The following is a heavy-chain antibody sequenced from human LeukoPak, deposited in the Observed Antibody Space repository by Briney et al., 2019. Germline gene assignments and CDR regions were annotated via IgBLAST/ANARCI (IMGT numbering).Heavy chain of an antibody. Sequence: GSLRLSCAASGFSVSGKFMSWVRQPPGKGLEWIGEIYHSGSTNYNPSLKSRVTISVDKSKNQFSLKLSSVTAADTAVYYCARAAAAAKDHFDYWGQGTLVTVSS. CDR3: ARAAAAAKDHFDY. J-gene: IGHJ4*02. V-gene: IGHV4-4*02. CDR1: GFSVSGKF. CDR2: IYHSGST. D-gene: IGHD6-13*01.